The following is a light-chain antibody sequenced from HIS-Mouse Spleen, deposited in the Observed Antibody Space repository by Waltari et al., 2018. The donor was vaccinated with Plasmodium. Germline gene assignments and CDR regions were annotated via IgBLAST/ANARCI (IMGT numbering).Light chain of an antibody. J-gene: IGKJ2*01. CDR1: QSISSY. CDR3: QQSYSTPYT. V-gene: IGKV1-39*01. CDR2: AAS. Sequence: DIQMTQSPSSLSASVGDRVTITCRASQSISSYLTWYQQKPGNAPKLLLYAASSLQSGVLSRFSGSGSGTDYTLTISSLQPEDFATYYCQQSYSTPYTFGQGTKLEIK.